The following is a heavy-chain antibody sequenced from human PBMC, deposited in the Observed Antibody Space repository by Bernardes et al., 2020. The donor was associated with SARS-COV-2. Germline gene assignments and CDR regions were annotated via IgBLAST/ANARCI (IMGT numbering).Heavy chain of an antibody. CDR1: GGSISSGGYY. Sequence: SETLSLTCTVSGGSISSGGYYWSWIRQHPGKGLEWIGYIYYSGSTYYNPSLKSRVTISVDTSKNQFSLKLSSVTAADTAVYYCARNLYQTDAFDIWGQGTMVTVSS. D-gene: IGHD2-2*01. V-gene: IGHV4-31*03. CDR2: IYYSGST. CDR3: ARNLYQTDAFDI. J-gene: IGHJ3*02.